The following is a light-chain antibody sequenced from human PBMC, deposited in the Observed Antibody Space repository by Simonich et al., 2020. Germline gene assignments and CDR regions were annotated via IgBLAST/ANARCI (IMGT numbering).Light chain of an antibody. CDR2: TDS. J-gene: IGLJ3*02. CDR1: VLAKKY. Sequence: SYELTQPSSVSVSPGQTARITCSGDVLAKKYARWFQQKPGQAPVLVIYTDSERPSGIPERCSGSSSGTTVTLTISGAQVEDEADYYCYSAADNNLVFGGGTKLTVL. CDR3: YSAADNNLV. V-gene: IGLV3-27*01.